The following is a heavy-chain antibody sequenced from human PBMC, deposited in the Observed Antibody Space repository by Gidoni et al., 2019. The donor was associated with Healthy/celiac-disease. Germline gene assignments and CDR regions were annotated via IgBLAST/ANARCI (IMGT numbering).Heavy chain of an antibody. CDR2: INWNGGST. CDR1: GFTYDDYG. Sequence: EVQLVESGGGVVRPGGSLRLSCAASGFTYDDYGMSWVRQAPGKGLVWVSGINWNGGSTCYADSVKGRFTIARDNAKNSLYLQMNSLRAEDTALYYCAKSYGSGSYYPQAYWGQGTLVTVSS. CDR3: AKSYGSGSYYPQAY. D-gene: IGHD3-10*01. V-gene: IGHV3-20*04. J-gene: IGHJ4*02.